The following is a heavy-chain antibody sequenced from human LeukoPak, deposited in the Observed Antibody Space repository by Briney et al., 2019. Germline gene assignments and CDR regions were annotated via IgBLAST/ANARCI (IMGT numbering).Heavy chain of an antibody. Sequence: SETLSLTCTVSGGSISSSSYYWGWIRQPLGKGLEWIGSIYYSGSIYYNPSLKSRVTISVDTSKNQFSLKLSSVTAADTAVYYCAREVPTLISSGNMNWFDPWGQGTLVTVSS. D-gene: IGHD3-10*02. CDR2: IYYSGSI. V-gene: IGHV4-39*07. CDR1: GGSISSSSYY. J-gene: IGHJ5*02. CDR3: AREVPTLISSGNMNWFDP.